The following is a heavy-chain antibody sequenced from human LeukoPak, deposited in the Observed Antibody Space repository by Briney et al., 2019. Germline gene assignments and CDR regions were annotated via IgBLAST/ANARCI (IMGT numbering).Heavy chain of an antibody. D-gene: IGHD3-10*01. J-gene: IGHJ4*02. CDR2: IKQDGSEK. V-gene: IGHV3-7*01. Sequence: PGGSLRLSCAASGFTFSSYWMSWVCQAPGKGLEWVANIKQDGSEKYYVDSVKGRFTISRDNAKNSLYLQMNSLRAEDTAVYYCAREHNYYGSGSYQNYWGQGTLVTVSS. CDR3: AREHNYYGSGSYQNY. CDR1: GFTFSSYW.